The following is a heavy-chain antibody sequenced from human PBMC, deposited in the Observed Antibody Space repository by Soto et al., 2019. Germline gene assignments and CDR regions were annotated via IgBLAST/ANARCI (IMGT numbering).Heavy chain of an antibody. CDR3: ARVTVRNGMDV. CDR1: GGSISSGGYY. V-gene: IGHV4-31*03. Sequence: PSETLSLTCTVSGGSISSGGYYWSWIRQHPGKGLEWIGYIYYSGSTYYNPSLKSRVTISVDTSKNQFSLMLSSVTAADTAVYYCARVTVRNGMDVWGQGTTVTVSS. CDR2: IYYSGST. J-gene: IGHJ6*02. D-gene: IGHD4-17*01.